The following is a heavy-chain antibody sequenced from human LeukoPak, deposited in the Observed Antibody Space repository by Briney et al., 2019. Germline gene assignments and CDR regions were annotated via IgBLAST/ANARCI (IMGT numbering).Heavy chain of an antibody. CDR3: ARALFLGDWFDP. V-gene: IGHV3-23*01. D-gene: IGHD3-16*01. CDR1: GFTFSSYG. CDR2: ISNSGGST. Sequence: PGGTLRLSCAASGFTFSSYGMSWVRQAPGKGLEWVSGISNSGGSTYYADSVKGRFTISRDNAKSTLYLQMNSLRAEDTAVYYCARALFLGDWFDPWGQGTLVTVSS. J-gene: IGHJ5*02.